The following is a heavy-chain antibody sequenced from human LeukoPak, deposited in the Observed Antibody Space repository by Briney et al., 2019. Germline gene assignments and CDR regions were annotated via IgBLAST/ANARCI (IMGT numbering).Heavy chain of an antibody. CDR1: GFTFSSYG. CDR3: AKDQVCSSTSCGFDY. Sequence: GGSLRLSCAASGFTFSSYGMHWVRQAPSKGLEWVAVISYDGSNKYYADSVKGRFTISRDNSKNTLYLQMNSLRAEDTAVYYCAKDQVCSSTSCGFDYWGQGTLVTVSS. V-gene: IGHV3-30*18. D-gene: IGHD2-2*01. CDR2: ISYDGSNK. J-gene: IGHJ4*02.